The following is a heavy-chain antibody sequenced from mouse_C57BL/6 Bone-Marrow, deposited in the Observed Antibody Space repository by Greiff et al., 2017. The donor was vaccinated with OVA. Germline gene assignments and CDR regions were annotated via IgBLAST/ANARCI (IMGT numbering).Heavy chain of an antibody. CDR1: GYTFTSYW. V-gene: IGHV1-55*01. CDR3: ARQRIYDGYYVDAMDY. J-gene: IGHJ4*01. Sequence: QVQLQQPGAELVKPGASVKMSCKASGYTFTSYWITWVKQRPGQGLEWIGDIYPGSGSTNYNEKFKSKATLTVDTSSSTAYMQLSSLTSEDSAVYYCARQRIYDGYYVDAMDYWGQGTSVTVSS. D-gene: IGHD2-3*01. CDR2: IYPGSGST.